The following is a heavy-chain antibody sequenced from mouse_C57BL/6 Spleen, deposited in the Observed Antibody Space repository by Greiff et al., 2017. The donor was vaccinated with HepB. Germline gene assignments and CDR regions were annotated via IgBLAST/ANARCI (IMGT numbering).Heavy chain of an antibody. CDR1: GFTFSDYG. CDR3: AKSTMVTSWFAY. CDR2: ISSGSSTI. Sequence: EVKVVESGGGLVKPGGSLKLSCAASGFTFSDYGMHWVRQAPEKGLEWVAYISSGSSTIYYADTVKGRFTISRDNAKNTLFLQMTSLRSEDTAMYYCAKSTMVTSWFAYWGQGTLVTVSA. V-gene: IGHV5-17*01. D-gene: IGHD2-2*01. J-gene: IGHJ3*01.